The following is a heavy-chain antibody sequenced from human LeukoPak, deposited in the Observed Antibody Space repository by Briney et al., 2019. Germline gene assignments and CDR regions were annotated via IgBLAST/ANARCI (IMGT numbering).Heavy chain of an antibody. CDR1: GFTFSSYA. Sequence: GGSLRLSCAASGFTFSSYAMSWVRQAPGKGLEWVGHIRSKADGGTPDYIAPVKGRFTISRDDSKDTLYLQMNSLNTEDTAMYYCTTRSPARYCSDGACYSSADYWGQGTLVTVSS. J-gene: IGHJ4*02. CDR3: TTRSPARYCSDGACYSSADY. D-gene: IGHD2-15*01. CDR2: IRSKADGGTP. V-gene: IGHV3-15*01.